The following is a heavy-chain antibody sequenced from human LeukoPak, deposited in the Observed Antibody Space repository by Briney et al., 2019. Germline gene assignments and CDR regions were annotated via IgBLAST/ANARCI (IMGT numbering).Heavy chain of an antibody. Sequence: SETLSLTCTVSGGSISGYYWSWIRQPPGQGLEWIGYVYYSGSTNYNPSLKSRVTISVDTSKSQFSLKLNSVTAADTAVYYCAGLGGLRYFGHGGYYYHAMDVWGQGTTVTVSS. CDR3: AGLGGLRYFGHGGYYYHAMDV. CDR2: VYYSGST. V-gene: IGHV4-59*08. D-gene: IGHD3-9*01. CDR1: GGSISGYY. J-gene: IGHJ6*02.